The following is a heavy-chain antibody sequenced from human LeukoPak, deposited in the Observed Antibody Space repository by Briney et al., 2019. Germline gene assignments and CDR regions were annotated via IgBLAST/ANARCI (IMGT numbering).Heavy chain of an antibody. J-gene: IGHJ3*02. V-gene: IGHV3-21*04. Sequence: GGSLRLSCAASGFTFSSYSMNWVRQAPGKGLEWVSSISSSSYIYYADSVKGRFTISRDNAKNSLYLQMNSLRAEDTALYYCARDDSSGLDAFDIWGQGTMVTVSS. CDR1: GFTFSSYS. CDR2: ISSSSYI. D-gene: IGHD3-22*01. CDR3: ARDDSSGLDAFDI.